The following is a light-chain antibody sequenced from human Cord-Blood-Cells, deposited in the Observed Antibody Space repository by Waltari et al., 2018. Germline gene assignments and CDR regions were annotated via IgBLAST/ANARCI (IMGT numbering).Light chain of an antibody. CDR3: SSYAGSNNYV. CDR2: EVS. V-gene: IGLV2-8*01. Sequence: SALTQPPSASGSPGQSVTISCTGTSSDVGGDNYFSWYQQHPGKAPKLMIYEVSKRPSGVPDRFSGSKSGNTASLTVSGLQAEDEADYYCSSYAGSNNYVFGTGTKVTVL. CDR1: SSDVGGDNY. J-gene: IGLJ1*01.